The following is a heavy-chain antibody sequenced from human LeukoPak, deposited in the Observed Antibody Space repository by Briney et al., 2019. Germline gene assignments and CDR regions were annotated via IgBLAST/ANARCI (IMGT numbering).Heavy chain of an antibody. CDR1: GFTFSSYS. J-gene: IGHJ3*02. CDR3: AREMPRYYYGSGSYALDAFDI. D-gene: IGHD3-10*01. V-gene: IGHV3-21*01. CDR2: ISSSSSYI. Sequence: GGSLRLSCAASGFTFSSYSMNRVRQAPGKGLEWVSSISSSSSYIYYADSVKGRFTISRDNAKNSLYLQMNSLRAEDTAVYYCAREMPRYYYGSGSYALDAFDIWGQGTMVAVSS.